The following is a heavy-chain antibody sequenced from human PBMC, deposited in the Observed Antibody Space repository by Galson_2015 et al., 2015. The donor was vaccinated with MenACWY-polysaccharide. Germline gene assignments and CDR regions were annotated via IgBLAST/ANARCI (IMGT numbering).Heavy chain of an antibody. CDR3: AKDDSGNYPY. CDR1: GFTFNGYA. Sequence: SLRLSCAASGFTFNGYAMHWVRQAPGKGLEWVALVNWDGTNTYYADSVKGRFTISRDNSKNSLYLQMNSLRTEDTALYYCAKDDSGNYPYWGQGTLVTVSS. J-gene: IGHJ4*02. CDR2: VNWDGTNT. D-gene: IGHD3-10*01. V-gene: IGHV3-43*02.